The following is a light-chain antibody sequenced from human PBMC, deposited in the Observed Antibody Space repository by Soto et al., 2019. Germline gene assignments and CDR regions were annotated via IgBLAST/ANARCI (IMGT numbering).Light chain of an antibody. Sequence: VLTQPPSVSGAAGQRVSISCTGSSSNIGAGYDVHWYQQLPGTAPKLLIYVNNARPSGVPDRFSGSKSGTSASLAITGLQAGDEADYYCQSYDNSLSGCVFGGGTKVTVL. V-gene: IGLV1-40*01. CDR3: QSYDNSLSGCV. J-gene: IGLJ1*01. CDR2: VNN. CDR1: SSNIGAGYD.